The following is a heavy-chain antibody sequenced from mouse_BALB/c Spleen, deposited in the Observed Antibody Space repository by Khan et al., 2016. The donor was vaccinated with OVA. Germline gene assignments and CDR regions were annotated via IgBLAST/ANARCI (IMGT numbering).Heavy chain of an antibody. J-gene: IGHJ3*01. CDR3: ASHLTGSFAY. V-gene: IGHV5-6*01. D-gene: IGHD4-1*01. Sequence: VQLKESGEDLVRPGGSLKLSCAASGFTFSAYGMSWVRQSPDKRLEWVATINSDGYYTYYPDSLKGRFTISRDNAKNTLSLHMRSLRSEDTAMYYCASHLTGSFAYWGQGTLVTVSA. CDR2: INSDGYYT. CDR1: GFTFSAYG.